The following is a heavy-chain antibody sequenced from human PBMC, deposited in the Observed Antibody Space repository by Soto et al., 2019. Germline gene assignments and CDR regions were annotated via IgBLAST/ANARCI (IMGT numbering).Heavy chain of an antibody. CDR2: ISGDNGNT. CDR1: GYTFSGHA. D-gene: IGHD1-26*01. J-gene: IGHJ3*02. Sequence: QVPLVQSGAEVKQPGASVKVSCKASGYTFSGHAMHWVRQAPGHRLEWMGWISGDNGNTKYSQKFQGRVTITRDTYANTAYMELSSLRSEDTAVYYCTRGGIVGSDDAFDIWGQGTRVTVSS. CDR3: TRGGIVGSDDAFDI. V-gene: IGHV1-3*01.